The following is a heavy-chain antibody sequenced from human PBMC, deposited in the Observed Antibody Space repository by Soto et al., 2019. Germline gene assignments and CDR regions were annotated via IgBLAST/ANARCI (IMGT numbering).Heavy chain of an antibody. Sequence: EVQLVDSGGGLIQPGGSLRLSCAASGFSVSNNYMSWVRQAPGKGLEWVSVIWTGGTTAYADSVKGRFTISRDTSKNTLYLQMNNLRAEDTAVYYCAKGKSTYYDILGSDVWGQGTTVTVSS. V-gene: IGHV3-66*03. CDR1: GFSVSNNY. J-gene: IGHJ6*02. D-gene: IGHD3-9*01. CDR3: AKGKSTYYDILGSDV. CDR2: IWTGGTT.